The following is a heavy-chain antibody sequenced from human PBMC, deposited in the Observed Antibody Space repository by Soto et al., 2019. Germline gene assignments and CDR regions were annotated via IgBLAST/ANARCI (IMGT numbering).Heavy chain of an antibody. J-gene: IGHJ4*02. CDR1: GFTFSGYW. D-gene: IGHD2-21*02. V-gene: IGHV3-7*01. CDR3: ARDSDFYKADY. CDR2: IMKDGGVK. Sequence: GGSLRLSCAASGFTFSGYWMGWVRQAPGKGLEWVASIMKDGGVKKYVDYVKGRFTISRDNAKNSLFLQMNSLRVEDTAVYYCARDSDFYKADYWGQGTLVTVSS.